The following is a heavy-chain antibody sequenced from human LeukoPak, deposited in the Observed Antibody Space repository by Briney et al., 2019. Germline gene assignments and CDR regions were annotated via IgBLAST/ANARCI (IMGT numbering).Heavy chain of an antibody. CDR2: ISSSSSYT. J-gene: IGHJ4*02. CDR3: ARGGYDSRAPGDY. CDR1: GFSYSDHY. V-gene: IGHV3-11*06. Sequence: GGSLRLSCAASGFSYSDHYMSWIRQAPGKGLEWVSYISSSSSYTNYADSVKGRFTISRDNDKNSLYLQMKSLRAEDIAVYYCARGGYDSRAPGDYWGQGTLVTVSS. D-gene: IGHD3-22*01.